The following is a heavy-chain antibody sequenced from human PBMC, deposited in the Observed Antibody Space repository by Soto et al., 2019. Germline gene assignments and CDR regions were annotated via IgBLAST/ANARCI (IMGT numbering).Heavy chain of an antibody. CDR3: ARREYYDFWSGYQGIGAFDI. V-gene: IGHV4-39*01. CDR2: IYYSGST. Sequence: SAILSLTCTVSGGSISSSSYYWGWIRQPPRKGLEWIGSIYYSGSTYYNPSLKSRVTISVDTSKNQFSLKLSSVTAADTAVYYCARREYYDFWSGYQGIGAFDIWGQGTMVT. CDR1: GGSISSSSYY. D-gene: IGHD3-3*01. J-gene: IGHJ3*02.